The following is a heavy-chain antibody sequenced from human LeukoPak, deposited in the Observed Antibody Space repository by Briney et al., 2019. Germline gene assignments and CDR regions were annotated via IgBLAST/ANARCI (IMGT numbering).Heavy chain of an antibody. J-gene: IGHJ5*02. D-gene: IGHD5-24*01. V-gene: IGHV3-9*01. CDR2: ISWNSGTI. Sequence: GRSLRLSCAASGFTFDDYAMHWVRQAPGKGLEWVSGISWNSGTIGYVDSVKGRFTISRDNAKNSLYLQMNSLRAEDTAVYYCARDVATISNWFDPWGQGTLVTVSS. CDR3: ARDVATISNWFDP. CDR1: GFTFDDYA.